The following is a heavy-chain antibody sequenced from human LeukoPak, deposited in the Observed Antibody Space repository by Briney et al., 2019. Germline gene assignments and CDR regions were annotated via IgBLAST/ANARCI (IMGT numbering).Heavy chain of an antibody. V-gene: IGHV3-48*04. D-gene: IGHD3-22*01. J-gene: IGHJ5*02. CDR3: VKDSGYYDTSGKGWFDL. CDR2: ISSSSNAI. Sequence: PGGSLRLSCAASGFAFSSYSMNWVRQAPGKGLEWLSYISSSSNAIYYADSVKGRFTISRDNAKNSLSLQMNSLRAEDTAVYYCVKDSGYYDTSGKGWFDLWGQGTLVTVSS. CDR1: GFAFSSYS.